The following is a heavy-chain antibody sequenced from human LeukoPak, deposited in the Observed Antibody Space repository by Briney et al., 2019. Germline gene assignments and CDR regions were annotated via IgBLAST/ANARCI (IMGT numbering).Heavy chain of an antibody. J-gene: IGHJ4*02. V-gene: IGHV1-3*01. D-gene: IGHD1-1*01. Sequence: ASVKGSCKASGYTFTAYAMHWVRRAPGQRLEWMGWINAGNGDTKYSQKFQGRVTIARDTSASTAYMELSSLRSEDTAVYYCARDRGGTGDFDYWGQGTLVTVSS. CDR2: INAGNGDT. CDR1: GYTFTAYA. CDR3: ARDRGGTGDFDY.